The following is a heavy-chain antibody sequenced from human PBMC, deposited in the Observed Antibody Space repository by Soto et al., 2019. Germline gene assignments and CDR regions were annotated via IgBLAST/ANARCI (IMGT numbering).Heavy chain of an antibody. J-gene: IGHJ4*02. CDR3: VTRRGWDYYDSSGYYFDY. Sequence: GWSLRLSCAASGFTFSSYAMSWVRQAPGKGLEWVSAISGSGGSTYYADSVKGRFTISRDNSKNTLYLQMNSLRAEDTAVYYCVTRRGWDYYDSSGYYFDYWGQGTLVTVSS. CDR1: GFTFSSYA. CDR2: ISGSGGST. V-gene: IGHV3-23*01. D-gene: IGHD3-22*01.